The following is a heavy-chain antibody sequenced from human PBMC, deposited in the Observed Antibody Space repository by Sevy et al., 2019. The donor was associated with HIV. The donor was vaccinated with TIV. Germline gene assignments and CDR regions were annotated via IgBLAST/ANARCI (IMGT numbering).Heavy chain of an antibody. V-gene: IGHV3-48*02. J-gene: IGHJ6*02. D-gene: IGHD1-20*01. CDR1: GFTLSTYS. Sequence: GGSLRLSCVASGFTLSTYSMNWVRQAPGKGLEWVSYISRSSETKYYVDSVKGRFTISRDNAKDSLYLQMNSLRDEDTAMYYCARIYNWNDVMGYGMDVWGQGTTVTVSS. CDR2: ISRSSETK. CDR3: ARIYNWNDVMGYGMDV.